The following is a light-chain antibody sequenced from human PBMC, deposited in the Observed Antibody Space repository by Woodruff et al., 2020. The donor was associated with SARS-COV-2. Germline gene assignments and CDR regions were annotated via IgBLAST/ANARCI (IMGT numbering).Light chain of an antibody. CDR2: GAS. J-gene: IGKJ1*01. Sequence: GERATLSCRASQSVSSNLAWYQQKPGQAPRLLIYGASTRATGIPARFSGSGSGTEFTLTISSLQSEDFAVYYCQQYNNWPPWTFGQGTKVEIK. CDR1: QSVSSN. CDR3: QQYNNWPPWT. V-gene: IGKV3-15*01.